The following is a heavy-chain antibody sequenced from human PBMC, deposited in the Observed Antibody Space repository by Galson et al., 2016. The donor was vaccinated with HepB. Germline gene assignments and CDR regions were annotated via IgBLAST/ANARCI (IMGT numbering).Heavy chain of an antibody. J-gene: IGHJ4*02. D-gene: IGHD4-11*01. CDR2: ISSSGTTI. CDR3: AKSAAYTPFDS. V-gene: IGHV3-48*03. CDR1: GFTFSRYE. Sequence: SLRLSCAASGFTFSRYEMNWVRQAPGKGLEWVSYISSSGTTIYYADSVKGRFTISRDNAKNSLYLQMNSLRAEDTAVYYCAKSAAYTPFDSWGQGTLVTVSS.